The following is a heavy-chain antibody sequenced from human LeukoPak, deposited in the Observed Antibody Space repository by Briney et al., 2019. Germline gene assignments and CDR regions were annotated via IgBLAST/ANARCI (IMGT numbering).Heavy chain of an antibody. V-gene: IGHV1-2*02. CDR3: AREVSWYSDAFGI. D-gene: IGHD6-13*01. CDR2: INPNSGGT. Sequence: ASVKVSCKASGYTFTGYYMHWVRQAPGQGLEWMGWINPNSGGTNYAQKFQGRVTMTRDTSISTAYMELSRLRSDDTAVYYCAREVSWYSDAFGIWGQGTMVTVSS. J-gene: IGHJ3*02. CDR1: GYTFTGYY.